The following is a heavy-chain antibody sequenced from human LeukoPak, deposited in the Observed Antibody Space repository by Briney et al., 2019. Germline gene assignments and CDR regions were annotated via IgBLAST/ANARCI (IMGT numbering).Heavy chain of an antibody. D-gene: IGHD2-2*01. CDR2: ISAYNGNT. CDR1: GYTFTSYG. V-gene: IGHV1-18*01. Sequence: EASVKVSCKASGYTFTSYGISWVRQAPGQGLEWMGWISAYNGNTNYAQKLQGRVTMTTDTSTSTAYMELRSLRSDDTAVYYCASQCCSSTSCFHFDYWGQGTLVTVSS. CDR3: ASQCCSSTSCFHFDY. J-gene: IGHJ4*02.